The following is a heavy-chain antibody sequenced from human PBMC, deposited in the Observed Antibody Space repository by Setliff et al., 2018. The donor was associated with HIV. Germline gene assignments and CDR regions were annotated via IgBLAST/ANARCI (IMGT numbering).Heavy chain of an antibody. CDR3: ARGAYQYYDSSGYYQGNFDY. J-gene: IGHJ4*02. CDR2: INTNTGNP. D-gene: IGHD3-22*01. Sequence: ASVKVSCKASGYTFISYSMNLVRQAPGQGLEWMGWINTNTGNPTYAQDFIGRFVFSLDTSVSTAYLQISSLKAEDTAVYYCARGAYQYYDSSGYYQGNFDYWGQGTLVTVSS. V-gene: IGHV7-4-1*02. CDR1: GYTFISYS.